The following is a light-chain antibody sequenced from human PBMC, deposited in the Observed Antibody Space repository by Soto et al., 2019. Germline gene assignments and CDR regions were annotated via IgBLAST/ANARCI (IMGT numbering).Light chain of an antibody. J-gene: IGKJ1*01. V-gene: IGKV1-5*03. CDR1: QAISTW. CDR3: QQYGSDSRT. CDR2: EXS. Sequence: LMTQTTYTLTCSVGDRVTIPXRASQAISTWLSWYQQKPGXAPRXXXDEXSTLERGSPYRLSGSGSATEFTLTISRLDPDDFESYYFQQYGSDSRTFGQGTKVDIK.